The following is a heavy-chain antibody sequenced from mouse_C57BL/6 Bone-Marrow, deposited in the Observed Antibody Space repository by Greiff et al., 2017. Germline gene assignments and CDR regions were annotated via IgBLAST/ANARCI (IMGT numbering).Heavy chain of an antibody. CDR1: GYTFTNYW. Sequence: VQLQESGAELVRPGTSVKMSCKASGYTFTNYWIGWAKQRPGHGLEWIGDIYPGGGYTNYNEKFKGKATLTADKSSCTAYMQLSSLTSEDSAIYYVARSGEGPLFDYWGQGTTLTVSS. CDR2: IYPGGGYT. V-gene: IGHV1-63*01. D-gene: IGHD3-3*01. J-gene: IGHJ2*01. CDR3: ARSGEGPLFDY.